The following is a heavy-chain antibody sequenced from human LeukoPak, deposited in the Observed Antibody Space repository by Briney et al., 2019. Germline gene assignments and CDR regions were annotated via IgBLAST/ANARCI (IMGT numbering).Heavy chain of an antibody. CDR2: IYSGGST. V-gene: IGHV3-66*01. Sequence: GGSLRLSCAASGFTVSSNYMSWVRQAPGKGLEWVSVIYSGGSTYYADSVKGRFTISRDNSKNTLYLQMNSLRAEDTAVYYCARDTPWPLRALDYWGQGTLATVSS. CDR1: GFTVSSNY. CDR3: ARDTPWPLRALDY. J-gene: IGHJ4*02. D-gene: IGHD4-17*01.